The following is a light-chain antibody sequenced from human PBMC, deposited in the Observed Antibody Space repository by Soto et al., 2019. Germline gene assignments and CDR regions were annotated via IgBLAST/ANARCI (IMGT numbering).Light chain of an antibody. Sequence: EIVLTQSPGTLSLSPGERATLSCRASQSPSSSYLAWYQQKPGQAPRLLIYGTSSRATGIPDRFSGSGSGTDFTLTISRLEPEDFAVYYCQQYCTSPPWTFGQGTKVEIK. CDR1: QSPSSSY. V-gene: IGKV3-20*01. J-gene: IGKJ1*01. CDR2: GTS. CDR3: QQYCTSPPWT.